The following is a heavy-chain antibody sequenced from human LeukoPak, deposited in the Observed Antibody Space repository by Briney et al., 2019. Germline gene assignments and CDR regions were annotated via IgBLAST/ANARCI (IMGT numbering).Heavy chain of an antibody. J-gene: IGHJ4*02. CDR3: AGERGEEYSSGWYKTNFFDN. CDR1: GGSISSGDYY. D-gene: IGHD6-19*01. Sequence: SQTLFLTCTVSGGSISSGDYYWSWIRQPPGKGLEWIGYIYYSGSTYYNPSLKSRVTISVDTSKNQISLKLTSVTGADTAVYYCAGERGEEYSSGWYKTNFFDNWGQGIRVTVSS. CDR2: IYYSGST. V-gene: IGHV4-30-4*08.